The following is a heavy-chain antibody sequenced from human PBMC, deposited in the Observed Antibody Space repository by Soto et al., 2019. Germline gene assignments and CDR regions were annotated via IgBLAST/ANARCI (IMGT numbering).Heavy chain of an antibody. CDR1: GYTFTSYA. D-gene: IGHD3-9*01. Sequence: ASVKVSCKASGYTFTSYAMHWVRQAPGQRLEWMGWINAGNGNTKYSQKFQGRVTITRDTSTSTAYMELSSLRSDDTAVYYCAIAYYDILTGYGYYYGMDVWGQGTTVTVSS. V-gene: IGHV1-3*01. CDR3: AIAYYDILTGYGYYYGMDV. CDR2: INAGNGNT. J-gene: IGHJ6*02.